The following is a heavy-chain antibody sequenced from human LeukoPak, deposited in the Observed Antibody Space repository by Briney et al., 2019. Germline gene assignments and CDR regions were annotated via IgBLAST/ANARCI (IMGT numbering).Heavy chain of an antibody. CDR3: ARSSFSITMIVVVITPFDY. D-gene: IGHD3-22*01. Sequence: GGSLRLSCVASGFTVSSKYMTWVRQTPGKGLEWVSVMYSGGSTFYADSVEGRFTISRDNSKNTLYLQMNSLRAEDTAVYYCARSSFSITMIVVVITPFDYWGQGTLVTVSS. CDR2: MYSGGST. V-gene: IGHV3-53*01. J-gene: IGHJ4*02. CDR1: GFTVSSKY.